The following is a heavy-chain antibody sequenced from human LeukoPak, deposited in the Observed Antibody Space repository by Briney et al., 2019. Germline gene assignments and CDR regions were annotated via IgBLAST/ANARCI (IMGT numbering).Heavy chain of an antibody. CDR3: ARDDCSSGICYGDH. D-gene: IGHD2-15*01. V-gene: IGHV3-30*04. CDR2: MSYDGRNK. Sequence: GRSLRLSCAASGFTLTDYAMHWVRQAPGKGLVWVIYMSYDGRNKYYADSVKGRFTISRDSSKNTLYLQMHSLTTDDTAMYYCARDDCSSGICYGDHWGQGTLVTVSS. CDR1: GFTLTDYA. J-gene: IGHJ4*02.